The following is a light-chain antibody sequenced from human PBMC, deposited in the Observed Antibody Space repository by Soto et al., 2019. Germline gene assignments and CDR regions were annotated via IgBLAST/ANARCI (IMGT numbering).Light chain of an antibody. CDR2: DAS. V-gene: IGKV1-5*01. CDR3: QQYKDFSQT. J-gene: IGKJ1*01. CDR1: QIIGVL. Sequence: DIHMTQSPSTLSSSLGDRVTITFRASQIIGVLLAWYQQKPGQAPKILIYDASTLESGVPSRFSGSGSGTEFSLTISSLQPDDYATYYCQQYKDFSQTFGQGTKVDI.